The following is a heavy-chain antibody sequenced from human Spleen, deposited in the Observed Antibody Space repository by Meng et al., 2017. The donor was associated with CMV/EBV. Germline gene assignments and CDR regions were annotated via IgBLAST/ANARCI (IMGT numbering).Heavy chain of an antibody. J-gene: IGHJ6*02. CDR1: GFTFSSYA. V-gene: IGHV3-23*03. Sequence: GGSLRLSCAASGFTFSSYAMTWVRQAPGQGLEWVSTIYTGTSTFYADSVRGRFTISRDNSKNTVFLQMDSLRAEDTAVYFCARDYSDGMDVWGLGTAVTVSS. CDR3: ARDYSDGMDV. CDR2: IYTGTST.